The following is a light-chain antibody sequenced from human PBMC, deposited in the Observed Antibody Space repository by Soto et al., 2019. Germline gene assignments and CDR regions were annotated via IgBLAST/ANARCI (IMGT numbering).Light chain of an antibody. CDR3: QQRTNWPLS. CDR2: DAS. CDR1: QSVGIY. V-gene: IGKV3-11*01. J-gene: IGKJ4*01. Sequence: VLTQSPATLSSSPGETATLSCRASQSVGIYLAWYQQKPGQAPRLLIYDASNRATGIPARFSGGGSGTDFTLPISSLEPEDFAFYYCQQRTNWPLSFGGGTKVEI.